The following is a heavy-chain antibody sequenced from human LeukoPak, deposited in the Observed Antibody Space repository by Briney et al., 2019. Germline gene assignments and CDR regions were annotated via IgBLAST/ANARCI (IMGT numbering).Heavy chain of an antibody. CDR1: GFTFSSYS. D-gene: IGHD3-9*01. Sequence: PGGSLRLSCAASGFTFSSYSMNWVRQAPGKGLEWVSYISSSSSTIYYADSVKGRFTISRDNAKNSLYLQTNSLRAEDTAVYYCARIGRYFDWLLPFDYWGQGTLVTVSS. CDR3: ARIGRYFDWLLPFDY. J-gene: IGHJ4*02. CDR2: ISSSSSTI. V-gene: IGHV3-48*01.